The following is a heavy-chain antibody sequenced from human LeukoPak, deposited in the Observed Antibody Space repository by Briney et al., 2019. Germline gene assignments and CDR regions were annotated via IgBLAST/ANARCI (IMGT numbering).Heavy chain of an antibody. V-gene: IGHV4-61*02. CDR3: ARVGYDFWSGLEYGMDV. J-gene: IGHJ6*02. D-gene: IGHD3-3*01. Sequence: SQTLSLTCTVSGGSISSGSYYWSWIRQPAGKGLEWIGRIYTCGSTNYNPSLKSRVTISVDTSKNQFSLKLSSVTAADTAVYYCARVGYDFWSGLEYGMDVWGQGTTVTVSS. CDR2: IYTCGST. CDR1: GGSISSGSYY.